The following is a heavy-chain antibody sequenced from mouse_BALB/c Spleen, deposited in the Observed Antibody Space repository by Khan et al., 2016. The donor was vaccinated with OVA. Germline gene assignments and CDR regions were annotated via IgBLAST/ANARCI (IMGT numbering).Heavy chain of an antibody. CDR1: GFTFSTYG. CDR2: ISTGGHYT. D-gene: IGHD1-1*01. V-gene: IGHV5-6*01. Sequence: EVELVESGGDLVEPGGSLKLSCAASGFTFSTYGMSWVRQTPDRRLEWVATISTGGHYTYYPDSVRGRFTISRDNARNTLYLQMTSLKSEDTAMFYCARLAYYYESEGFAYGGQGTLVTVSA. CDR3: ARLAYYYESEGFAY. J-gene: IGHJ3*01.